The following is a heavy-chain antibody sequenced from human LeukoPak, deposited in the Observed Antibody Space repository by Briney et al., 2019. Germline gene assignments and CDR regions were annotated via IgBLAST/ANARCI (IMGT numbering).Heavy chain of an antibody. CDR1: GYTFTGYY. CDR3: ARDLGARDGFDY. D-gene: IGHD5-24*01. J-gene: IGHJ4*02. Sequence: ASVKVSCKASGYTFTGYYMHWVRQAPGQGLEWMGIINPSGGSTSYAQKLQGRVTMTRDMSTSTVYMELSSLRSEDTAVYYCARDLGARDGFDYWGQGTLVTVSS. V-gene: IGHV1-46*01. CDR2: INPSGGST.